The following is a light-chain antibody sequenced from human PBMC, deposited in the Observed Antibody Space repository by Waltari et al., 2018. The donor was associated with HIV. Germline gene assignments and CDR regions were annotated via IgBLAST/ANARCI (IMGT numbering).Light chain of an antibody. J-gene: IGKJ4*01. CDR2: DAS. V-gene: IGKV3-11*01. Sequence: EVVMTQSPATLSLSPGERATLSCRASQSVSSYFAWYQQKPGQAPRLLIYDASKRTTGIPARFSGSGSGTDFTLTINSLEPEDFAVYYCQQRSNWPPAFGGGTKVEIK. CDR3: QQRSNWPPA. CDR1: QSVSSY.